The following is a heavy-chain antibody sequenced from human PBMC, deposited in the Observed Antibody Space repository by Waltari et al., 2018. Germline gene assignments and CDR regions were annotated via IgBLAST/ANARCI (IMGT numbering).Heavy chain of an antibody. CDR2: TSFDGGNK. J-gene: IGHJ3*02. Sequence: QVHLVESGGGVVQPGKSLRLSCAASGMTLSSLARHWVRQAPGQGLEWVALTSFDGGNKFYADSVKGRFTISRDNSKNTLYLEMNSLRAEDTAIYYCVSSAAGTRLSDAFNIWGQGTLLT. CDR1: GMTLSSLA. D-gene: IGHD6-13*01. V-gene: IGHV3-30*01. CDR3: VSSAAGTRLSDAFNI.